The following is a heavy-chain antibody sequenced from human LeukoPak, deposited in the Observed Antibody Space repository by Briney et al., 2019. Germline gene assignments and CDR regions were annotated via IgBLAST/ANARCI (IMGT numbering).Heavy chain of an antibody. V-gene: IGHV4-34*01. D-gene: IGHD6-19*01. J-gene: IGHJ6*03. CDR1: GGSFSGYY. CDR2: INHSGST. Sequence: PSETLSLTCAVYGGSFSGYYWSWIRQPPGKGLEWIGEINHSGSTNYNPSLKSRVTISVDTSKNQFSLKLSSVTAADTAVYYCARGGIPFSGWYYYYYYMDVWGKGTTVTVSS. CDR3: ARGGIPFSGWYYYYYYMDV.